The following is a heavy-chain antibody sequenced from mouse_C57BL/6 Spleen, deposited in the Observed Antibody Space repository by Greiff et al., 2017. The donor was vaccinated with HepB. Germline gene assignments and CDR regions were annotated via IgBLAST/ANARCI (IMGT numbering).Heavy chain of an antibody. Sequence: EVKLLESGEGLVKPGGSLKLSCAASGFTFSSYAMSWVRQTPEKRLEWVAYISSGGDYIYYADTVKGRFTISRDNARNTLYLQMSSLKSEDTAMYYCTRDRGITTVVARDAMDYWGQGTSVTVSS. CDR2: ISSGGDYI. J-gene: IGHJ4*01. V-gene: IGHV5-9-1*02. CDR3: TRDRGITTVVARDAMDY. CDR1: GFTFSSYA. D-gene: IGHD1-1*01.